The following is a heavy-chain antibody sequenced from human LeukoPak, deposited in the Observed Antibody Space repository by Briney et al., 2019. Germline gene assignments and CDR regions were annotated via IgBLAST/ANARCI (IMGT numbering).Heavy chain of an antibody. CDR1: GGSFSGNY. CDR3: ARNVGYCSNTDCYYWFDP. J-gene: IGHJ5*02. Sequence: PSETLSLTCAVHGGSFSGNYWSWIRQPPGKGLEWIGEINQSGSTNSNPSLTSRVTISVDTSKDQFSLKLSSVTAADTALYFCARNVGYCSNTDCYYWFDPWGQGTLVTVSS. D-gene: IGHD2-2*01. V-gene: IGHV4-34*01. CDR2: INQSGST.